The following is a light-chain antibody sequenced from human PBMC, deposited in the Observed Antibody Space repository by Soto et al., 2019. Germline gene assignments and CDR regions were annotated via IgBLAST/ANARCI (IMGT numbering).Light chain of an antibody. CDR3: QHYKNLPPT. J-gene: IGKJ3*01. CDR2: HAY. CDR1: QDISNP. Sequence: DIKMTQSPSSLSASVGDRVTISCQASQDISNPLNWYQQKPGKAPDLLIYHAYNLETRVPSRFSGTGAGTDFTVTISSLKPEDSATDYCQHYKNLPPTFGPGTHVHI. V-gene: IGKV1-33*01.